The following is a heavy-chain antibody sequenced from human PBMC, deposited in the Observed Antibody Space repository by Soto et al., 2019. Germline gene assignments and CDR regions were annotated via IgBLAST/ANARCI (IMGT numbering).Heavy chain of an antibody. CDR1: GFTVSSNY. J-gene: IGHJ4*02. CDR2: IYSGGST. CDR3: ARVFSDYIWGSYRRGVDC. Sequence: EVQLVESGGGLVQPGGSLRLSCAASGFTVSSNYMSWVRQAPGKGLEWVSVIYSGGSTYYADSVKGRFTISRHNSKNTLYLQLNSLRAADTGMYYGARVFSDYIWGSYRRGVDCWGQGTLVTVSS. V-gene: IGHV3-53*04. D-gene: IGHD3-16*02.